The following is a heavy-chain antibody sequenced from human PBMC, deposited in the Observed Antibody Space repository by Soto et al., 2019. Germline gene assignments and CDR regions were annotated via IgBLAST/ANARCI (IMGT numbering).Heavy chain of an antibody. CDR1: GFMLTTYA. J-gene: IGHJ4*02. CDR2: ISRSGDSR. CDR3: ARIYDSEGYLPFGQTFYLDY. D-gene: IGHD3-22*01. V-gene: IGHV3-23*01. Sequence: VGSLRLSCAASGFMLTTYALTWIRQAPGKGLEWVSVISRSGDSRLYADSVKGRFTISRDNSKNTLLLQMNSLRAEDTAIYYCARIYDSEGYLPFGQTFYLDYWGKGSLVTVSS.